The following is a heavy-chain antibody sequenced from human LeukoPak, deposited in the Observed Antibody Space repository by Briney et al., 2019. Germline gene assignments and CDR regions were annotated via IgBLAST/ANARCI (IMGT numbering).Heavy chain of an antibody. J-gene: IGHJ4*02. CDR2: IYHSGST. V-gene: IGHV4-30-2*01. D-gene: IGHD4-17*01. Sequence: PSETLSLTCAVSGGSISSGGYSWSWIRQPPGKGLEWIGYIYHSGSTYYNPSLKSRVTISVDRSKNQFSLKLSSVSAADTAVYYCARLSTGTTIDYWGQGTLVTVSS. CDR1: GGSISSGGYS. CDR3: ARLSTGTTIDY.